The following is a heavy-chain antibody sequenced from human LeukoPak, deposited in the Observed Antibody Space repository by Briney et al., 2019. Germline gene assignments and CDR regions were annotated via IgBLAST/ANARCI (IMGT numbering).Heavy chain of an antibody. CDR1: GFTFSSYA. J-gene: IGHJ6*04. CDR3: AKGGVSSPYTYIDV. D-gene: IGHD6-6*01. Sequence: GGSLRLSCSASGFTFSSYAMSWVRQAPGKGLEWVSAISGSGGSTYYADSVKGRFTISRDNSKNTLYLQMNSLRADDTAVYHCAKGGVSSPYTYIDVWGKGTTVIVSS. V-gene: IGHV3-23*01. CDR2: ISGSGGST.